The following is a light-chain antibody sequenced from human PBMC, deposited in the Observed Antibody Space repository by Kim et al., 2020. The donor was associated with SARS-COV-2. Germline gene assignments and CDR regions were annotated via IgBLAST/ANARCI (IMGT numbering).Light chain of an antibody. CDR2: AAS. V-gene: IGKV1-39*01. J-gene: IGKJ2*01. Sequence: DIQMTQSPSSLSASVGDRVTITCRASQSISSSLNWYQQKPGKAPKLLIYAASSLQSGVPSRFSGSGSGTDFTLTISSLQPEDFATYYCQQSSNNPYTFGQGTKLEI. CDR3: QQSSNNPYT. CDR1: QSISSS.